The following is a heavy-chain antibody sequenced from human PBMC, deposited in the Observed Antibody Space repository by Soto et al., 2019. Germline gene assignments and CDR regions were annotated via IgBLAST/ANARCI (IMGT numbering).Heavy chain of an antibody. CDR1: GGSVSSSRYY. CDR2: VYYSGST. Sequence: PSETMSITCTVSGGSVSSSRYYWGWVCQPPGKGLEWIGSVYYSGSTYYNPSLESRVTISVDKSKNQFSLKLMSLSAADTAVYYCGRLEGLATISYYFDYWGQGALVTVSS. D-gene: IGHD3-9*01. J-gene: IGHJ4*02. CDR3: GRLEGLATISYYFDY. V-gene: IGHV4-39*01.